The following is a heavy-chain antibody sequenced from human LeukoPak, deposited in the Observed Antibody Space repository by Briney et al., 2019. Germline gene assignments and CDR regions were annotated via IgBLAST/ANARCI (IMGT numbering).Heavy chain of an antibody. CDR2: IIPIFGTA. V-gene: IGHV1-69*01. Sequence: ASVKVSCKASGGTFSSYAISWVRQAPGQGLEWMGGIIPIFGTANYAQKFQGRVTITADESTSTAYMELSSLRSEDTAVYYCASAKGFYSSSWSKDYWGHGTLVTVSS. D-gene: IGHD6-13*01. CDR1: GGTFSSYA. J-gene: IGHJ4*01. CDR3: ASAKGFYSSSWSKDY.